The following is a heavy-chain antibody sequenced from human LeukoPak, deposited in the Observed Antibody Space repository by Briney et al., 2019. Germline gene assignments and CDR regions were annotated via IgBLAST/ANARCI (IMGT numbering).Heavy chain of an antibody. D-gene: IGHD3-10*01. CDR3: AKEGLLWFGELLPDFDY. V-gene: IGHV3-23*01. Sequence: GGSLRLSCAGSGFTFSSKTMNWVRQAPGKGLEWVSAISGSGGSTYFADSVKGRFTISRDNSKNTLYLQMNSLRAEDTAVYYCAKEGLLWFGELLPDFDYWGQGTLVTVSS. CDR1: GFTFSSKT. CDR2: ISGSGGST. J-gene: IGHJ4*02.